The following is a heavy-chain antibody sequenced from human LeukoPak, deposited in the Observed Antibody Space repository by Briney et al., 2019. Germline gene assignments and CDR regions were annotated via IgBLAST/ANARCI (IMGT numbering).Heavy chain of an antibody. CDR3: ARGAYGDYGAFDY. J-gene: IGHJ4*02. D-gene: IGHD4-17*01. V-gene: IGHV4-30-2*01. CDR2: IYHSGST. CDR1: GGSISSGGYS. Sequence: PSETLSLTCAVSGGSISSGGYSWSWIRQPPGKGLEWIGYIYHSGSTYYNPSLKSRVTISVDKSKNQFSLKLSSVTAADTAVYYCARGAYGDYGAFDYWGQGTLVTVSS.